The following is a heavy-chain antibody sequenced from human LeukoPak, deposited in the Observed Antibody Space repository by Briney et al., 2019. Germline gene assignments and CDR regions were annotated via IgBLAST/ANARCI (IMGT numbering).Heavy chain of an antibody. V-gene: IGHV3-30*18. D-gene: IGHD1-26*01. CDR3: AKDPGPGDEWELPPEDY. Sequence: GGSLRLSCAASGFTFSSYGMHWVRQAPGKGLEWVAVISYDGSNKYYADSVKGRFTISRDNSKNTLYLQMNSLRAEDTAVYYCAKDPGPGDEWELPPEDYWGQGILVTVSS. CDR2: ISYDGSNK. CDR1: GFTFSSYG. J-gene: IGHJ4*02.